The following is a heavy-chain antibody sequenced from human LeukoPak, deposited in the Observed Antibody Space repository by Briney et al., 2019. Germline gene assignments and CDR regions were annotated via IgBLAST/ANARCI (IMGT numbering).Heavy chain of an antibody. V-gene: IGHV1-69*05. J-gene: IGHJ5*02. CDR2: IIPIFGTA. D-gene: IGHD3-22*01. Sequence: GASVKVSCKASGGTFSSYAISWVRQAPGQGPEWMGGIIPIFGTANYAQKFQGRVTITTDESTSTAYMELSSLRSEDTAVYYCAQSTGYYLNWFDPWGQGTLVTVSS. CDR1: GGTFSSYA. CDR3: AQSTGYYLNWFDP.